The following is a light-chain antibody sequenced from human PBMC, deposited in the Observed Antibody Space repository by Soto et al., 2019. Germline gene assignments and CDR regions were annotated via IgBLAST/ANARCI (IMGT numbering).Light chain of an antibody. CDR3: TSFTTAYTHV. J-gene: IGLJ1*01. V-gene: IGLV2-14*03. CDR1: SSVICCFYY. Sequence: QSVLTQPASVSGSPGQSITVSCTGTSSVICCFYYVSCYQQHPVKVPKLLIYDVTNRPSGVFNRFSGSKSGNTSSLTISGLQAEDEADYYCTSFTTAYTHVFGTGTKVTVL. CDR2: DVT.